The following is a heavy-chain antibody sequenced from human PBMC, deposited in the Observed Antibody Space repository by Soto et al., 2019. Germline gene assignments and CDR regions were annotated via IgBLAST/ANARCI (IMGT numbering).Heavy chain of an antibody. D-gene: IGHD3-10*01. CDR3: ARGHLWFGELLSWFDP. CDR2: IYYSGST. J-gene: IGHJ5*02. Sequence: SETLSLTCTVSGGSISSYYWSWIRQPPGKGLEWIGYIYYSGSTNYNPSLKSRVTISVDTSKNQFSLKLSSVTAADTAVYYCARGHLWFGELLSWFDPWGQGTLVTVSS. V-gene: IGHV4-59*01. CDR1: GGSISSYY.